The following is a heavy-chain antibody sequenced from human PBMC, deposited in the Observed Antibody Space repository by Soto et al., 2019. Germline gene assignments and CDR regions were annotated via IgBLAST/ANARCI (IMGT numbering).Heavy chain of an antibody. D-gene: IGHD2-15*01. Sequence: ASVKVSCKASGYTFTGYYMHWVQQAPGQGLEWMGWINPNSGGTNYAQKFQGRVTMTRDTSISTAYMELSRLRSDDTAVYYCARTGMVVAATYYYYGMDVWGQGTTVTVSS. CDR1: GYTFTGYY. CDR3: ARTGMVVAATYYYYGMDV. CDR2: INPNSGGT. V-gene: IGHV1-2*02. J-gene: IGHJ6*02.